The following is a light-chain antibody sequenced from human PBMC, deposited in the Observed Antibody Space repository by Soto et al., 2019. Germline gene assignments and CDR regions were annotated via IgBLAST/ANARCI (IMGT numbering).Light chain of an antibody. Sequence: SVLTQPPSASGSPGQSVTISCTGTSSDVGSYNYVSWYQHHPGKAPKLIIFDVTKRPSGVPDRFSGSKSGNTASLTVSGLQAEDEADYYCASYAGSNTPYVFGTGTKVTVL. CDR1: SSDVGSYNY. V-gene: IGLV2-8*01. CDR3: ASYAGSNTPYV. J-gene: IGLJ1*01. CDR2: DVT.